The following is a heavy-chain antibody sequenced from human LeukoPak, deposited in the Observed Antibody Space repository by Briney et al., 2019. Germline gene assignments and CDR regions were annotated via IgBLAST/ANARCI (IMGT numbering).Heavy chain of an antibody. CDR1: GFTFSRYG. V-gene: IGHV3-33*01. Sequence: GRSLRLSCAASGFTFSRYGMHWVRQAPGRGREWVAVIWYDGRNKDYADSVKGRFTIPRDNSKNTLYLQMNSLSAEDTAIYYCAREPYYNAGTYFPIWGQGTMVTVSS. J-gene: IGHJ3*02. CDR2: IWYDGRNK. D-gene: IGHD3-10*01. CDR3: AREPYYNAGTYFPI.